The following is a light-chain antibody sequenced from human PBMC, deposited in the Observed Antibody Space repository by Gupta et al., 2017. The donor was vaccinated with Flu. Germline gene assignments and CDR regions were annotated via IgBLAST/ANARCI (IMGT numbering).Light chain of an antibody. V-gene: IGLV2-11*03. J-gene: IGLJ3*02. Sequence: TSSDVGGYNYVSWYQQHPGKAPKLMIYDVSERPSGVPDRFSGSKSGNTASLTISGLKPEDEADYYCCSYAGSYTEMFGGGTKLTVL. CDR1: SSDVGGYNY. CDR3: CSYAGSYTEM. CDR2: DVS.